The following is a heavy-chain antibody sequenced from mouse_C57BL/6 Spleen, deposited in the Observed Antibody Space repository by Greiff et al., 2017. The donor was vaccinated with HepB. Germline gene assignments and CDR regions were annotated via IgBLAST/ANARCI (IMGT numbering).Heavy chain of an antibody. CDR1: GYTFTSYW. CDR3: ARPPTVVAHWYFEV. CDR2: IDPSDSET. Sequence: QVHVKQPGAELVRPGSSVKLSCKASGYTFTSYWMHWVKQRPIQGLEWIGNIDPSDSETHYNQKFKDKATLTVDKSSSTAYMQLSSLTSEDSAVYYCARPPTVVAHWYFEVWGTGTTVTVSS. D-gene: IGHD1-1*01. J-gene: IGHJ1*03. V-gene: IGHV1-52*01.